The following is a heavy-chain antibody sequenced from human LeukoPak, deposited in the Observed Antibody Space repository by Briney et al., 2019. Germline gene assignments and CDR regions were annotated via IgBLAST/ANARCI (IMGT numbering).Heavy chain of an antibody. J-gene: IGHJ4*02. Sequence: VSVKVSCKASGYTFIGYYLHWVRQAPGQGLEWMGWINPHNGDTNYAQKFQGRVTMTRDTSITTAYMELSRLKSDDTAVYYCATVRDIVVGGGPYYFDYWGQGTLVTVSS. D-gene: IGHD2-15*01. CDR1: GYTFIGYY. V-gene: IGHV1-2*02. CDR2: INPHNGDT. CDR3: ATVRDIVVGGGPYYFDY.